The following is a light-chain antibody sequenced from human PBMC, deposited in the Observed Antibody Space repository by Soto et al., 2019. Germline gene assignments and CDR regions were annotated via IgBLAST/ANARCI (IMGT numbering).Light chain of an antibody. CDR1: QCINNY. Sequence: DIKMIQPPSSLSASVGSRVSIPCRASQCINNYLAWYQQKPGKVPKVLIYAASTFQPGVPSRFSGSGSGTDFTLTINSLQPDDIATYYCQNYDSDPITFCQGTLLEVK. J-gene: IGKJ5*01. CDR2: AAS. V-gene: IGKV1-27*01. CDR3: QNYDSDPIT.